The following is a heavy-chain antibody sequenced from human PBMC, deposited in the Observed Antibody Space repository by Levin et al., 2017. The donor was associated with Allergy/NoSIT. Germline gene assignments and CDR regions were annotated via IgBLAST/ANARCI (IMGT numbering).Heavy chain of an antibody. CDR1: GFSLSTPGVG. CDR3: AHTFGGVSGGDYYINS. D-gene: IGHD3-16*01. J-gene: IGHJ4*02. Sequence: SGPTLVKPTQALALTCTFSGFSLSTPGVGVGWIRQPPGKALEWLALIYWDNDKRFSPSLKSRLTIMKDTSKNQVVLAMSNMDPVDTATYFCAHTFGGVSGGDYYINSWGQGTLVTVSS. V-gene: IGHV2-5*02. CDR2: IYWDNDK.